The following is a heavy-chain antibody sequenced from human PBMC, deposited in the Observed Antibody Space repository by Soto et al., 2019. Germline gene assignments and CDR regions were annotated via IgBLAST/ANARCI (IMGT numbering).Heavy chain of an antibody. CDR2: IFRGGST. CDR1: DFSVSSNY. Sequence: EVQLVKSGGGVIQPGGSLRLSCAASDFSVSSNYMSWVRQAPGKGLEWVAVIFRGGSTYYADSVQGRFTISRDSSENTLFLQMNSLRVEDTAVYYCATDHTHYYYYNGMDVWGPGTTVTV. CDR3: ATDHTHYYYYNGMDV. V-gene: IGHV3-53*01. D-gene: IGHD3-10*01. J-gene: IGHJ6*02.